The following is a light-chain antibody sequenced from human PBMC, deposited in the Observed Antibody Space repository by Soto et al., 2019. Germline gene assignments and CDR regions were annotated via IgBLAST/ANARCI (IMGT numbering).Light chain of an antibody. J-gene: IGKJ1*01. V-gene: IGKV1-27*01. CDR3: QNYNSAPWT. CDR1: EGISNY. Sequence: DIQMTQSPSSLSASVGDRVTITCRASEGISNYLAGYQQKPGKVPKLLIYGASTLQSGVPSRFSGSGSGTDFTLTISSLQTEDVATYYCQNYNSAPWTFGQGTKVESK. CDR2: GAS.